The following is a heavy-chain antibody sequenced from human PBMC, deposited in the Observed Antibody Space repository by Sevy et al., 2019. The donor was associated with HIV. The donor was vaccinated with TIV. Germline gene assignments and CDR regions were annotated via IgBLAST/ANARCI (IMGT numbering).Heavy chain of an antibody. D-gene: IGHD2-8*01. CDR3: AREGCTKPHDY. V-gene: IGHV3-23*01. CDR2: LSFGCGEI. CDR1: GFTFSKYS. J-gene: IGHJ4*02. Sequence: GGSLRLSCAASGFTFSKYSMSWVRQPPGKGLGWVSTLSFGCGEINYADSVKGRFTISRDYSKSSVYLQMNNLRPEDTAVYYCAREGCTKPHDYWGQGTLVTVSS.